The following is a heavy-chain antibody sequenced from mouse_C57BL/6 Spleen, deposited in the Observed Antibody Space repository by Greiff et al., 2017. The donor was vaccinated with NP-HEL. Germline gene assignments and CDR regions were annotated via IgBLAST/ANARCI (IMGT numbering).Heavy chain of an antibody. D-gene: IGHD2-3*01. V-gene: IGHV2-3*01. CDR3: AAKKPDGYYVPFAY. CDR1: GFSLTSYG. CDR2: IWGDGST. J-gene: IGHJ3*01. Sequence: QVQLQQSGPGLVAPSQSLSITCTVSGFSLTSYGVSWVRQPPGKGLEWLGVIWGDGSTNYHSALISRLSISKDNSKSQVFLKLNSLQTDDTATYYCAAKKPDGYYVPFAYWGQGTLVTVSA.